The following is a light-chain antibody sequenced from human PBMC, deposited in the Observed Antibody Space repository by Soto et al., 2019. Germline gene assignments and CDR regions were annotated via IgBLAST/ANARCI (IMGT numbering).Light chain of an antibody. CDR2: LNSDGSH. CDR3: QTWGTGLWV. CDR1: SGHSSFA. V-gene: IGLV4-69*01. Sequence: QPVLTQSPSASASLGASVKLTCTLSSGHSSFAIAWHQQQPEKGPRYLMKLNSDGSHSKGDGIPDRFSGSSSGAERYLTISSLQSADEADYYCQTWGTGLWVFGGGTKVTVL. J-gene: IGLJ3*02.